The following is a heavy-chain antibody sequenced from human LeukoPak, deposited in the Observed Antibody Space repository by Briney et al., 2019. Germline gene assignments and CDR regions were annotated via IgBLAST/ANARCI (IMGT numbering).Heavy chain of an antibody. CDR3: ARDGRFPPEVLPRYFDY. Sequence: PSQTLSLTCTVSGGSVSSGSYYWGWIRQPPGKGLEWIGNIYYSGSTYYNPSLKSRVTISVETSKDQFSLKLSSVTAADTAVYYCARDGRFPPEVLPRYFDYWGQGTLVTVSS. J-gene: IGHJ4*02. D-gene: IGHD1-26*01. V-gene: IGHV4-39*07. CDR2: IYYSGST. CDR1: GGSVSSGSYY.